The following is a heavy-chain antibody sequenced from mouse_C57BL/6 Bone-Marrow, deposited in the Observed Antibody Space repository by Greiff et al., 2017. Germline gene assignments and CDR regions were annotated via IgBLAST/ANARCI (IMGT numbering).Heavy chain of an antibody. CDR2: INPYNGGT. V-gene: IGHV1-19*01. Sequence: VQLQQSGPVLVKPGASVKMSCKASGYTFTDYYMNWVKQSHGKSLEWIGVINPYNGGTSYNQKFKGKATLTVDKSSSTACMALNSLTSEDSAVYYCATELSYFDFWGQGPTLTVAS. D-gene: IGHD3-3*01. J-gene: IGHJ2*01. CDR3: ATELSYFDF. CDR1: GYTFTDYY.